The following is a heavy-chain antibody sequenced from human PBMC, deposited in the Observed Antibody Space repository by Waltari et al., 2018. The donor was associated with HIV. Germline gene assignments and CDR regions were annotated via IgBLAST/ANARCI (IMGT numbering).Heavy chain of an antibody. CDR1: GSGFNTYY. V-gene: IGHV1-2*06. CDR3: AREPQRKDGYNFVS. CDR2: FDTTTGVT. J-gene: IGHJ4*02. Sequence: ELAPSGAAVKTPGASLKLSCTTSGSGFNTYYIPGMRQAPGRGLEWMRLFDTTTGVTSYAQAFQGRVIMTGDASISTASLELRSLTSDDTATYYWAREPQRKDGYNFVSWGQGPLVTCSS. D-gene: IGHD5-12*01.